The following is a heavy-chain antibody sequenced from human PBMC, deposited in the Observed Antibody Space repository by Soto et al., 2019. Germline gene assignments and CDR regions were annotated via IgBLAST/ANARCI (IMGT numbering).Heavy chain of an antibody. V-gene: IGHV4-61*01. Sequence: PSETLSLTCTVSGGSVNSDSHNWSWIRQPPGKGLEWIGYIYYAGSTNYNPSLKSRVTISVDTSKNQFSLKLSSVTAADTAVYYCARGVLRVASDNWFDPWGQGTLVTVSS. D-gene: IGHD2-15*01. J-gene: IGHJ5*02. CDR3: ARGVLRVASDNWFDP. CDR1: GGSVNSDSHN. CDR2: IYYAGST.